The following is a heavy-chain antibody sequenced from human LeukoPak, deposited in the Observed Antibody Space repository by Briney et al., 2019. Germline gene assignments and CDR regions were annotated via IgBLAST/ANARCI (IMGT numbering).Heavy chain of an antibody. Sequence: PGGSLMLSCAGSGFTFSSYDMHWVRQAAGKGLEWVAGIDTAGVTYYPGSVRGRFTISRENGRNSFFLQMNSLRAGDTAVYYCARGGYFGSGPMDVWGQGTTVTVSS. V-gene: IGHV3-13*01. CDR3: ARGGYFGSGPMDV. CDR1: GFTFSSYD. J-gene: IGHJ6*02. CDR2: IDTAGVT. D-gene: IGHD3-10*01.